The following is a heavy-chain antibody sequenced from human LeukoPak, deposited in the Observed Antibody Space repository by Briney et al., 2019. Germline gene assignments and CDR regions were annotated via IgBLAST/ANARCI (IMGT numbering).Heavy chain of an antibody. CDR3: STSTMPGVDY. J-gene: IGHJ4*02. CDR2: IKSKIHGGTT. D-gene: IGHD5/OR15-5a*01. CDR1: GFTFSTAW. Sequence: GGSLRLSCAASGFTFSTAWMSWVRRAPGKGLEWIARIKSKIHGGTTDYAAPVNGRFTISRDDSKDTFFLQMNSLKTDDTALYYCSTSTMPGVDYWGQGTLVTVSS. V-gene: IGHV3-15*01.